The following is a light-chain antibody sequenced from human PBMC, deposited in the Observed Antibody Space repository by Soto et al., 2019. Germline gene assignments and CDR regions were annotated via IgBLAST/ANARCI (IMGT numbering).Light chain of an antibody. CDR1: QSVGSN. J-gene: IGKJ1*01. CDR2: GAS. CDR3: HQYNNWPTWT. Sequence: EIILTQSPVTLSVSPGERATLSCRASQSVGSNLAWYQQKPGQTPRLLIYGASTRANGVPHRFSGSGSGTELTLTISSLQSEDFAVYYCHQYNNWPTWTFGQGTKVDIK. V-gene: IGKV3-15*01.